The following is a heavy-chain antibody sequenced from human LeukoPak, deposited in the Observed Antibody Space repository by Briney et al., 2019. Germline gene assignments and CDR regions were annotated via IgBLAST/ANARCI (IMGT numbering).Heavy chain of an antibody. Sequence: GESLKISCKGSGYSFTTYWIGWVRQMPGKGLEWMGIIYPGDSDTRYSPSFQGQVTMSADKSISTAYLQWSSLKASDTAMYYCARRRLGYCSSTSCPTAFDIWGQGTMVTVSS. J-gene: IGHJ3*02. CDR1: GYSFTTYW. V-gene: IGHV5-51*01. CDR3: ARRRLGYCSSTSCPTAFDI. D-gene: IGHD2-2*01. CDR2: IYPGDSDT.